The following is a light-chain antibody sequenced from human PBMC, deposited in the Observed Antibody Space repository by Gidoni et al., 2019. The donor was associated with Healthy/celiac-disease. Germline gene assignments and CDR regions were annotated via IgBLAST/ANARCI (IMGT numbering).Light chain of an antibody. V-gene: IGKV3-11*01. CDR3: QHRYNWPLA. J-gene: IGKJ4*01. CDR1: QSVNSN. Sequence: EIVLTQSPATLSLSPGERATLSCRASQSVNSNLAWYQQKPGQDPRLLIYDSSNRATGIPARFSGSGSGTDFTLTISSLEPEDFAVYYCQHRYNWPLAFGGGTKVEIK. CDR2: DSS.